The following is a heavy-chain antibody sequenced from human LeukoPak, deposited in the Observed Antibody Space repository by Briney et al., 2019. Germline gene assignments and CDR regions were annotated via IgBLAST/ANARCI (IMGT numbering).Heavy chain of an antibody. Sequence: ASVKVSCKASGGTFSSYAISWVRQAPGQGLEWMGGIIPIFGTANYAQKLQGRVTITADESTSTDYMELSSLRSEDTAVYYCARVARYYDILTGYYSSGYFDYWGQGTLVTVSS. CDR2: IIPIFGTA. CDR3: ARVARYYDILTGYYSSGYFDY. J-gene: IGHJ4*02. V-gene: IGHV1-69*13. CDR1: GGTFSSYA. D-gene: IGHD3-9*01.